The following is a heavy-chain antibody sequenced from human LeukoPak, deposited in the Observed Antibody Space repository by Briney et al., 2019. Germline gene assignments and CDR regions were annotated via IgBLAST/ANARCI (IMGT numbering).Heavy chain of an antibody. J-gene: IGHJ3*02. CDR2: INPNSGGT. CDR3: ARAARYYYDSSGYDNDAFDI. CDR1: GYTFTDHY. V-gene: IGHV1-2*02. Sequence: ASMKVSCKASGYTFTDHYLHWVRQAPGQGLEWMGWINPNSGGTNYAQKFQGRVTMTRDTSISTAYMELSRLRSDDTAVYYCARAARYYYDSSGYDNDAFDIWGQGTMVTVSS. D-gene: IGHD3-22*01.